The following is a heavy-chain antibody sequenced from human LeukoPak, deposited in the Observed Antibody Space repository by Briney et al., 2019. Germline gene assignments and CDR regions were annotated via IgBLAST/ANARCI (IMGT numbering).Heavy chain of an antibody. CDR3: ARHWQVAAWGPDYYYYGMDV. Sequence: SNYMGWVRPPPGEGLEGIWSIYYSGSTYYNPSLKSRVTISVDTSKNQFSLKLSSVTAADTAVYYCARHWQVAAWGPDYYYYGMDVWGQGTTVTVSS. J-gene: IGHJ6*02. CDR1: SNY. CDR2: IYYSGST. V-gene: IGHV4-39*01. D-gene: IGHD6-6*01.